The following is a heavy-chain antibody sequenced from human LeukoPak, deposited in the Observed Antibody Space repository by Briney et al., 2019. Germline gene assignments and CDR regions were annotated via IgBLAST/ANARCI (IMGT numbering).Heavy chain of an antibody. J-gene: IGHJ4*02. CDR3: AIHYDSTGG. V-gene: IGHV3-30*03. D-gene: IGHD3-22*01. Sequence: PGGSLRLSCAASGFTFSSYGMHWVRQAPGKGLEWVAVISYDGSNKYYADSVKGRFTISRDNSKNTLYLQMNSLRAEDTAVYYCAIHYDSTGGWGQGTLVTVSS. CDR1: GFTFSSYG. CDR2: ISYDGSNK.